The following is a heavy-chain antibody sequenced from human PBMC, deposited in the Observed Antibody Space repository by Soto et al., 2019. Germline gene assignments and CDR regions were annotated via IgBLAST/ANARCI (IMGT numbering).Heavy chain of an antibody. J-gene: IGHJ4*02. CDR3: ARHPLLMVFAGYFDY. Sequence: SETLSLTCTVSGGSISSSSYYWGWIRQPPGKGLEWIGSIYYSGSTYYNPSLKSRVTISVDTSKNQFSLKLSSVTAADTAVYYCARHPLLMVFAGYFDYWGQGTLVTVSS. CDR2: IYYSGST. D-gene: IGHD2-8*01. V-gene: IGHV4-39*01. CDR1: GGSISSSSYY.